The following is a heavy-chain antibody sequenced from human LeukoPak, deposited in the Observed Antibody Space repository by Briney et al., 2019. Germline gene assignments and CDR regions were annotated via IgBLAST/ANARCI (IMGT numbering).Heavy chain of an antibody. J-gene: IGHJ4*02. CDR1: GYTFTGYY. Sequence: ASVTVSCKASGYTFTGYYMHWVRQAPGQGLEWMGWINPNSGGTSQKFQGRVTMTRDTSISTAYMELSRLRSDDTAVYYCARGLRYFDWYYFDSWGQGTLVTVSS. D-gene: IGHD3-9*01. CDR2: INPNSGGT. V-gene: IGHV1-2*02. CDR3: ARGLRYFDWYYFDS.